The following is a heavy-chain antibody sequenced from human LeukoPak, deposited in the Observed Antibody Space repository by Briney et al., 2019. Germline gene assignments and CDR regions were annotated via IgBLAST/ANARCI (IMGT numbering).Heavy chain of an antibody. J-gene: IGHJ4*02. CDR2: ISAYNGNT. V-gene: IGHV1-18*01. CDR3: ARAPNYDYVWGSYPLAY. Sequence: ASVKVSCKASGYTFTSYGISWVRQAPGQGLEWMGWISAYNGNTNYAQKLQGRVTMTTDTSTSTAYMELRSLRSDDTAVYYCARAPNYDYVWGSYPLAYWGQGTLVTVSS. D-gene: IGHD3-16*01. CDR1: GYTFTSYG.